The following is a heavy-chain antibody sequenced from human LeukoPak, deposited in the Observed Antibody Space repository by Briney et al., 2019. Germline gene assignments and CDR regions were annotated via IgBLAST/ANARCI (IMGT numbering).Heavy chain of an antibody. J-gene: IGHJ6*03. CDR3: ARRYSGSYGLYSHHSMDV. CDR1: GGSFSGYY. V-gene: IGHV4-34*01. D-gene: IGHD1-26*01. Sequence: PSETLSLTCAVYGGSFSGYYWSWIRRPPGKGLEWIGEINHSGTTNYNSSLKSRVTVSVDTSKNQFSLKLSSVTAADKAVYYRARRYSGSYGLYSHHSMDVWGKGTTVTISS. CDR2: INHSGTT.